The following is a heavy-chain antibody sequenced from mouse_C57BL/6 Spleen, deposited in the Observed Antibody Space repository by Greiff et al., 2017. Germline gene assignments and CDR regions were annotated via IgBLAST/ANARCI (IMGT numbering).Heavy chain of an antibody. J-gene: IGHJ3*01. CDR1: GYTFTSYW. V-gene: IGHV1-59*01. CDR3: ASRNYDGGDFAY. CDR2: IDPSDSYT. Sequence: QVQLQQPGAELVRPGTSVKLSCKASGYTFTSYWMHWVKQRPGQGLEWIGVIDPSDSYTNYNQKFKGKATLTVDTSSSTAYMQLSSQASEDSAVYYCASRNYDGGDFAYWGQGTLVTVSA. D-gene: IGHD2-4*01.